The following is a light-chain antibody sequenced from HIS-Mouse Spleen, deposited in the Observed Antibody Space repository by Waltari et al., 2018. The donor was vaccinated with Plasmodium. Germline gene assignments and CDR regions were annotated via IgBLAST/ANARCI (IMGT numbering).Light chain of an antibody. CDR3: CSYAGSRMV. Sequence: QSALTQPASVSGSPGQSIPISCPGTSSDVGSYNHVSWNQQHPGKAPKLMIDEGSKRPSGVSNRFSGSKSGNTASLTISGLQAEDEADYYCCSYAGSRMVFGGGTKLTVL. J-gene: IGLJ2*01. CDR1: SSDVGSYNH. CDR2: EGS. V-gene: IGLV2-23*01.